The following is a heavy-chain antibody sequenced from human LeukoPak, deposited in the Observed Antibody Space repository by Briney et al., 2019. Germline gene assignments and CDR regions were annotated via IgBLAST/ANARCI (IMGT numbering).Heavy chain of an antibody. V-gene: IGHV4-4*07. CDR2: IYSSGST. CDR1: GDSINNFY. CDR3: ARDPLRSSFDS. J-gene: IGHJ4*02. Sequence: PSETLSLTCTVSGDSINNFYWNWIRQPAGKALEWIGRIYSSGSTHYNPSLKSRVTMSIDTSKSKFSLKLTSVTAADTAVYYCARDPLRSSFDSWGQGTLVTVSS. D-gene: IGHD1-26*01.